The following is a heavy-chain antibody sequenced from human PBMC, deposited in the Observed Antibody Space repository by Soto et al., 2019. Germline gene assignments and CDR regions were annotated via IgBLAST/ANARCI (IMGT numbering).Heavy chain of an antibody. Sequence: GGSLRLSCEASGFTFSNAWMNWVRQAPGKGLEWVGRIKIKTDGETTDYAAPVRGRFTISRDDSKNTLFLQMNSLKTEDTAVYYCTTVGVYCSGASCYYYYYGMDVWGQGTTVTVSS. CDR1: GFTFSNAW. J-gene: IGHJ6*02. CDR3: TTVGVYCSGASCYYYYYGMDV. V-gene: IGHV3-15*07. CDR2: IKIKTDGETT. D-gene: IGHD2-15*01.